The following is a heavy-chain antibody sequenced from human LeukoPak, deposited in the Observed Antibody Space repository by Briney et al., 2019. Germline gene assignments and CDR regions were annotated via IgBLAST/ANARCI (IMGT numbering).Heavy chain of an antibody. J-gene: IGHJ3*02. CDR3: ARELEKLLWFGEFDDAFDI. Sequence: GASVRVSCKASGGTFSSYAISWVRQAPGQGLEWMGGIIPIFGTANYAQKFQGRVTITAYESTSTAYMELSSLRSEDTAVYYCARELEKLLWFGEFDDAFDIWGQGTMVTVSS. V-gene: IGHV1-69*01. CDR1: GGTFSSYA. D-gene: IGHD3-10*01. CDR2: IIPIFGTA.